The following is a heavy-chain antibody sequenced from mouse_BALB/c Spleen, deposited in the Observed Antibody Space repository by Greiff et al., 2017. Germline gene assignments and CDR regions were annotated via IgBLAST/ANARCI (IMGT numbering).Heavy chain of an antibody. Sequence: EVQLQQSGAELVRPGALVKLSCKASGFNITDYYMHWVKQRPEQGLEWIGWIDPENGNTIYDPKFQGKASITADTSSNTAYLQLSSLTSEDTAVYYCATTGPIYYFDYWGQGTTLTVSS. CDR3: ATTGPIYYFDY. D-gene: IGHD4-1*02. CDR2: IDPENGNT. CDR1: GFNITDYY. V-gene: IGHV14-1*02. J-gene: IGHJ2*01.